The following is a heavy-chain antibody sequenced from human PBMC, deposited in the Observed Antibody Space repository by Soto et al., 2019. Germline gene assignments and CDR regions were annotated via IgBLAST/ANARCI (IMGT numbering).Heavy chain of an antibody. CDR2: INTGSGYT. Sequence: QVHLVQSGAEVKKPGSSVRVSCKTSGYTFSNYAISWVRQAPGQGLEWMGCINTGSGYTNYAHDQVTLTKDASTYTAYLEVTCLRSDDTAIYYCARDRVYTGGSDADYWGQGTLVTVSS. J-gene: IGHJ4*02. CDR3: ARDRVYTGGSDADY. V-gene: IGHV1-18*01. CDR1: GYTFSNYA. D-gene: IGHD2-8*02.